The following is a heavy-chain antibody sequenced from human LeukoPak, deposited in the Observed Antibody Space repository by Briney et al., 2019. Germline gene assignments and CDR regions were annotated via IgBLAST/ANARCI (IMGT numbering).Heavy chain of an antibody. D-gene: IGHD1-26*01. CDR2: ISSGSSYI. CDR3: ARQVGVDDAFDI. J-gene: IGHJ3*02. Sequence: KPGGSLRLSCAASGFTFNSYSMNWVRQAPGKGLVWVSSISSGSSYIFYADSVKGRFTISRDNAKNSLYLQMNSLRAEDTAVYYCARQVGVDDAFDIWGQGTMVTISS. CDR1: GFTFNSYS. V-gene: IGHV3-21*01.